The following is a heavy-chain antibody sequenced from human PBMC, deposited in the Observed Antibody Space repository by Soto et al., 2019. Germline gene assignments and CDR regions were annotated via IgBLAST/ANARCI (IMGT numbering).Heavy chain of an antibody. J-gene: IGHJ4*02. CDR2: ISGGGRPI. D-gene: IGHD6-19*01. CDR1: GFTFSTFS. CDR3: ARDLGWAFDS. Sequence: EVQLVESGGGSVQPMGSLRLSCAASGFTFSTFSMNWVRQAPGRGLEWISYISGGGRPISYADSVKGRFTISRDNAKNSLYLQMDSLTDEDTAVYYCARDLGWAFDSWGQGTLVTVSS. V-gene: IGHV3-48*02.